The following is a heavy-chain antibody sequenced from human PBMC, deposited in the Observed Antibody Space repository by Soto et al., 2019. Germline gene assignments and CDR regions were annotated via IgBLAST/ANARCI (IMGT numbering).Heavy chain of an antibody. CDR2: INAGNGNT. CDR1: GYTFSDYA. J-gene: IGHJ5*02. D-gene: IGHD3-10*01. V-gene: IGHV1-3*05. CDR3: ARGTPVWFDP. Sequence: QVQLVQSGAEEKKPEASVKVSCKASGYTFSDYAIHWVRQAPGQRPEWMGWINAGNGNTKYSQKFQGRVTITRDTSASTAYMELSSLRSEDTAVYYCARGTPVWFDPWGQGTLVTVSS.